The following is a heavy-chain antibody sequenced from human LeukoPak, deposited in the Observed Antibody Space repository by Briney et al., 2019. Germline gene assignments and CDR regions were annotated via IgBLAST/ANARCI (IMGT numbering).Heavy chain of an antibody. CDR3: ARDLSAPVVTLSYLDY. CDR1: GFTFSSYA. J-gene: IGHJ4*02. CDR2: ISYDGSDK. Sequence: PGRSLRLSCAASGFTFSSYAMHWVRQAPGKGLEWVAVISYDGSDKYYADSVKGRFTISRDNSKNTLYLQMNSLRAEDTAVYYCARDLSAPVVTLSYLDYWGQGTLVTVSS. V-gene: IGHV3-30*04. D-gene: IGHD4-23*01.